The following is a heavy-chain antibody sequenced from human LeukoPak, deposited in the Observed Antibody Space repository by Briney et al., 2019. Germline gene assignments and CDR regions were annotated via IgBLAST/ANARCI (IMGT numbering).Heavy chain of an antibody. CDR3: VTPAGPFGDYDY. D-gene: IGHD4-17*01. Sequence: SETLSLTCTVSGGSISSTSYYWGWIRQPPGKGLEWIGSIYYSGTTYYKPSLKSRLTISVDTSKNQFSLKLTSVTAADTAVYYCVTPAGPFGDYDYWGQGTLVTVSS. CDR1: GGSISSTSYY. CDR2: IYYSGTT. J-gene: IGHJ4*02. V-gene: IGHV4-39*01.